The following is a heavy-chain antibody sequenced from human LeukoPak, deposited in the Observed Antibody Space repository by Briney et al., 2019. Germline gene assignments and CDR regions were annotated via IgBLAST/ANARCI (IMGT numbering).Heavy chain of an antibody. CDR1: GGSISSYY. CDR3: ARTVEMATIRRACWFDP. J-gene: IGHJ5*02. CDR2: IYYSGST. D-gene: IGHD5-24*01. V-gene: IGHV4-59*01. Sequence: SETLSLTCTVSGGSISSYYWSWIRQPPGKGLEWIGYIYYSGSTNYNPSLKSRVTISVDTSKNQFSLKLSSVTAADTAVYYCARTVEMATIRRACWFDPWGQGTLVTVSS.